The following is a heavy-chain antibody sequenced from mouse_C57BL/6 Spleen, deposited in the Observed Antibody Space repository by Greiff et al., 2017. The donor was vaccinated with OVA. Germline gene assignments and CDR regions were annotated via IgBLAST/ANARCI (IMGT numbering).Heavy chain of an antibody. CDR3: ARHDGTDYAMDY. J-gene: IGHJ4*01. V-gene: IGHV2-6-1*01. CDR2: IWSDGST. D-gene: IGHD2-3*01. Sequence: VMLVESGPGLVAPSQSLSITCTVSGFSLTSYGVHWVRQPPGKGLEWVVVIWSDGSTTYNSALKSRLSISKENSKSQVFLKMNSLQTDDTAMYYCARHDGTDYAMDYWGQGTSVTVSS. CDR1: GFSLTSYG.